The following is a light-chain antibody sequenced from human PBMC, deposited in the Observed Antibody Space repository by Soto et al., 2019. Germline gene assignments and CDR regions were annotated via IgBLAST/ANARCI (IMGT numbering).Light chain of an antibody. Sequence: MVMTQSPATLSVSPGERATFSFRASQNIYSNIAWYQQRPGQAPRLLIYRASTRATGVPARFSGSGSGTEFTLTISSLQSEDFAVYSCLQYHNLWAFGQGTKVDIK. CDR2: RAS. J-gene: IGKJ1*01. CDR3: LQYHNLWA. V-gene: IGKV3-15*01. CDR1: QNIYSN.